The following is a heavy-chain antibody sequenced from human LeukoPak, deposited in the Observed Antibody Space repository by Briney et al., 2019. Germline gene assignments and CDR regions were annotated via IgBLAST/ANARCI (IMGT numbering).Heavy chain of an antibody. D-gene: IGHD3-10*01. CDR3: AKDRKYYYGSGSPGADY. V-gene: IGHV3-23*01. CDR1: GFTFSSYA. Sequence: GGSLRLSCAASGFTFSSYAVSWVRQAPGKGLEWVSAISGSGGSTYYADSVKGRFTISRDNSKNTLYLQMNSLRAEDTAVYYCAKDRKYYYGSGSPGADYWGQGTLVTVSS. J-gene: IGHJ4*02. CDR2: ISGSGGST.